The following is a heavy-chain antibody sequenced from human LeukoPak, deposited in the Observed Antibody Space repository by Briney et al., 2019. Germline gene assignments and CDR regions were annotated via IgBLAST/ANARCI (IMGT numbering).Heavy chain of an antibody. CDR3: AKGRWFGDGLQGWFDP. Sequence: GGSLRLSCAASGFTFSSYGMHWVRQAPGKGLEWVAVISYDGSNKYYADSVKGRFTISRDNSKNTLYLQMNSLRTEDTAIYYCAKGRWFGDGLQGWFDPWGQGTLVTVSS. CDR1: GFTFSSYG. CDR2: ISYDGSNK. V-gene: IGHV3-30*18. J-gene: IGHJ5*02. D-gene: IGHD3-10*01.